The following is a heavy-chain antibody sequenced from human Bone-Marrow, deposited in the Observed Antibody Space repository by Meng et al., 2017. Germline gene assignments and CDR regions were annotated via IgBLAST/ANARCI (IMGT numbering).Heavy chain of an antibody. D-gene: IGHD3-9*01. J-gene: IGHJ6*02. CDR2: IYYSGST. CDR1: GGSISSYY. V-gene: IGHV4-59*12. Sequence: SETLSLTCTVSGGSISSYYWSWIRQPPGKGLEWIGYIYYSGSTNYNPSLESRATISVDTSQNNLSLKLSSVTAADSAVYYCARDTLSHFDWFSHYYYGMDVWGQGTTVTVSS. CDR3: ARDTLSHFDWFSHYYYGMDV.